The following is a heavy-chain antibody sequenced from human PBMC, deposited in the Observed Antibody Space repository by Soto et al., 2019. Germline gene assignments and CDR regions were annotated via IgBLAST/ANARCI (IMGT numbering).Heavy chain of an antibody. CDR1: GGSISGYY. CDR3: TRDGDGRITTNPSYYYGMDV. CDR2: VYYSGGA. V-gene: IGHV4-59*01. D-gene: IGHD2-21*02. J-gene: IGHJ6*02. Sequence: PSETLSLTCTVSGGSISGYYWSWIRQPPGKGLAWIGNVYYSGGAKSNPSVKRRISISVDTSKNQFSLNLSSVTAAATAVYYCTRDGDGRITTNPSYYYGMDVWGPGITVTVSS.